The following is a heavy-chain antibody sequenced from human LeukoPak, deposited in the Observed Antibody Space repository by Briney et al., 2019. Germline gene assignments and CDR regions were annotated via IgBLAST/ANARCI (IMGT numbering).Heavy chain of an antibody. CDR1: GYSENFYG. D-gene: IGHD6-13*01. CDR2: ISAQHGQT. V-gene: IGHV1-18*01. J-gene: IGHJ4*02. Sequence: GASVKVSCKTSGYSENFYGITWVRQVAGQGLEWMGWISAQHGQTEYAPNSQDRVTMTTDTYTNTAYMELRSLRSDDTAVYYCARSPEQHLDYWGQGTLVTVSS. CDR3: ARSPEQHLDY.